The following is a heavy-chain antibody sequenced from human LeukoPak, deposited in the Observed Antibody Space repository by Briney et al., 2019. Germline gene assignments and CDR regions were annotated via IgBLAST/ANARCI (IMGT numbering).Heavy chain of an antibody. J-gene: IGHJ6*04. V-gene: IGHV3-30*04. CDR3: AELGITMIGGV. D-gene: IGHD3-10*02. CDR2: ILYDGTNK. CDR1: GFTFDDYA. Sequence: GGSLRLSCAASGFTFDDYAMHWVRQAPGKGLEWVALILYDGTNKYYADSVKGRFTISRDNAKNSLYLQMNSLRAEDTAVYYCAELGITMIGGVWGKGTTVTISS.